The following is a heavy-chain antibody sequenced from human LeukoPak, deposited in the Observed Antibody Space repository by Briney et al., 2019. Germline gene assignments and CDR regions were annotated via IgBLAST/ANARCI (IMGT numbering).Heavy chain of an antibody. Sequence: SETLSLTCTVSGGSISSYYWSWIRQPPGKGLEWIGEINHSGSTNYNPSLKSRVTISVDTSENQFSLKLSSVTAADTAVYYCARDRVGENYFDYWGQGTLVTVSS. J-gene: IGHJ4*02. CDR1: GGSISSYY. D-gene: IGHD3-16*01. V-gene: IGHV4-34*01. CDR3: ARDRVGENYFDY. CDR2: INHSGST.